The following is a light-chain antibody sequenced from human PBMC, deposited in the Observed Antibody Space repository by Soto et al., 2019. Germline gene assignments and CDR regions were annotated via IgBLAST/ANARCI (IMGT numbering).Light chain of an antibody. J-gene: IGLJ2*01. Sequence: QSALTQPASVSGSPGQSTTISCTGTSSDVGGYDFVSWYQQHPGKAPKLMIYDVSSRPSGVSNRFSGSKSGNTASLTISGLQAEDEADYYCTSYTGSGTLVVFGGGTKLTVL. CDR2: DVS. V-gene: IGLV2-14*03. CDR3: TSYTGSGTLVV. CDR1: SSDVGGYDF.